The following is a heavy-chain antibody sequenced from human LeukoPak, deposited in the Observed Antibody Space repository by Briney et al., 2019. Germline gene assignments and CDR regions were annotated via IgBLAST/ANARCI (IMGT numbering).Heavy chain of an antibody. D-gene: IGHD5-24*01. CDR3: ARMATNVGGYYYYGMDV. Sequence: SSETLSLTCTVSGGSISSYYWSWIRQPAGKGLEWIGRIYTSGSTNYNPSLKSRVTMSVDTSKNQFSLKRSSVTAADTAVYYCARMATNVGGYYYYGMDVWGQGTTVTVSS. CDR2: IYTSGST. J-gene: IGHJ6*02. V-gene: IGHV4-4*07. CDR1: GGSISSYY.